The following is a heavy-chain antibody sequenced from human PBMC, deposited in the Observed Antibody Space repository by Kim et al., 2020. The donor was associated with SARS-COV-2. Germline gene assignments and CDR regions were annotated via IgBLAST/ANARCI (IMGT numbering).Heavy chain of an antibody. CDR3: ASFRDGYNY. J-gene: IGHJ4*02. CDR1: GGSISSYY. D-gene: IGHD5-12*01. Sequence: SETLSLTCTVSGGSISSYYWSWIRQPPGKGLEWIGYIYYSGSTNYNPSLKSRVTISVDTSKNQFSLKLSSVTAADTAVYYCASFRDGYNYWGQGTLGTVS. CDR2: IYYSGST. V-gene: IGHV4-59*08.